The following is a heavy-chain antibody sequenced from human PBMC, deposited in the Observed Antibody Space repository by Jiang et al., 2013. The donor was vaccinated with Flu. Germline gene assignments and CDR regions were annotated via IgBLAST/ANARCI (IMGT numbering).Heavy chain of an antibody. Sequence: QLLESGGGLVQPGGSLRLSCAASGFTFSSYAMSWVRQAPGKGLEWVSAISGSGGTTYYADSVKGRFTISRDNSKNTLYLQMNSLRAEDTAVYYCAKVGGELRKDAIDYWGQGTLVTVSS. CDR3: AKVGGELRKDAIDY. D-gene: IGHD1-7*01. V-gene: IGHV3-23*01. J-gene: IGHJ4*02. CDR1: GFTFSSYA. CDR2: ISGSGGTT.